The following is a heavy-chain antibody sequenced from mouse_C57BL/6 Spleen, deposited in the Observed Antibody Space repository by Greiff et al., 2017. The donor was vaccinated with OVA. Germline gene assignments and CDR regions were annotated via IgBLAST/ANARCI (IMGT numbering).Heavy chain of an antibody. D-gene: IGHD2-5*01. CDR3: ARRGYSNYAYAMDY. Sequence: QVQLQQSGAELVRPGASVKLSCKASGYTFTDYYINWVKQRPGQGLEWIARIYPGSGNTYYNEKFKGKATLPAEKSSSTAYMQLSSLTSEDSAVYFCARRGYSNYAYAMDYWGQGTSVTVSS. V-gene: IGHV1-76*01. CDR1: GYTFTDYY. J-gene: IGHJ4*01. CDR2: IYPGSGNT.